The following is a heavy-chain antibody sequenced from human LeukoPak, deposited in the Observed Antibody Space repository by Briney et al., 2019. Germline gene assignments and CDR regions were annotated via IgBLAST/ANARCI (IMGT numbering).Heavy chain of an antibody. J-gene: IGHJ4*02. CDR1: GYTFTSYG. CDR2: ISPYNGNA. D-gene: IGHD2-21*01. Sequence: PAASVKVSCKASGYTFTSYGISWVRQAPGQGLEWMGWISPYNGNANYAPKLQGRLTMTTDKSTSTAYRELRSLRSDDTAVYYCARDRQCGYWGQGTLVTVSS. V-gene: IGHV1-18*01. CDR3: ARDRQCGY.